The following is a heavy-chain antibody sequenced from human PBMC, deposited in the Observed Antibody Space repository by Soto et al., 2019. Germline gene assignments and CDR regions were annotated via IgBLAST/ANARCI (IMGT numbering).Heavy chain of an antibody. D-gene: IGHD6-13*01. CDR1: GFPFSSYG. Sequence: PGGSLRLSCAASGFPFSSYGMHWVRQTPGKGLVWVSGINSGGNTITYADSVKGRVTISRDNAQNTLYLQMNSLRAEDTAMYYCAGGHEGSIGAPVWFDPWGQGTLVTVSS. J-gene: IGHJ5*02. CDR2: INSGGNTI. CDR3: AGGHEGSIGAPVWFDP. V-gene: IGHV3-74*01.